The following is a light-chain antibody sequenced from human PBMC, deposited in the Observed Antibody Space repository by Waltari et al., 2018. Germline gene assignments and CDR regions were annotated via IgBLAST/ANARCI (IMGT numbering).Light chain of an antibody. CDR3: QQYDNLPYT. Sequence: DIRLTQSPSSLSASVGDRVTITCQASQDITKFVNWYQHKSGKAPKLLIYDASTLETGVPSRFIGTGSGTDFVFTISSLQPEDFATYYCQQYDNLPYTFGQGTKLEIK. CDR2: DAS. V-gene: IGKV1-33*01. J-gene: IGKJ2*01. CDR1: QDITKF.